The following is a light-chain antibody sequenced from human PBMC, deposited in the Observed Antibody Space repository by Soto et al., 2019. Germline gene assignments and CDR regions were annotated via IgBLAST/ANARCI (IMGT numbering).Light chain of an antibody. CDR2: VAS. CDR1: QSVTNNY. J-gene: IGKJ1*01. CDR3: QQRSHWPRT. Sequence: IGLTHSPVTLSLSPGERATLSCRASQSVTNNYLAWYQQKHRQAPRLLIYVASNRAPGIPDRFSGSGSGTDFSLTISSLEPEDFAVYYCQQRSHWPRTFGQGTKVDIK. V-gene: IGKV3D-20*02.